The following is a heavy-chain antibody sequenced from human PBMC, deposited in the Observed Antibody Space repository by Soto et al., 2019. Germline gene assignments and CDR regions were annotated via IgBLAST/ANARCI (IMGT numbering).Heavy chain of an antibody. Sequence: EVQLVESGGDLVQPGGSLRLSCATSDFTFRNYWMNWVRQAPGKGLEWVANIKPDGSATNYVDSVKGRFTISRDNVRNSVSLQMNSLRGEDTAVYFCFGGNGGPQWGQGPLVTVSS. CDR3: FGGNGGPQ. D-gene: IGHD3-16*01. V-gene: IGHV3-7*03. CDR1: DFTFRNYW. CDR2: IKPDGSAT. J-gene: IGHJ4*02.